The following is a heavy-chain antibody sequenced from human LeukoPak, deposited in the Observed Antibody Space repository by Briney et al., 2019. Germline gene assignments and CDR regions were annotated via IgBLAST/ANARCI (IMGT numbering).Heavy chain of an antibody. J-gene: IGHJ4*02. V-gene: IGHV3-15*01. CDR2: IKSNTEGGTI. D-gene: IGHD6-19*01. Sequence: PGGSLRLSCAASGFIFSNAYMKWVRQAPGKGLEWVGRIKSNTEGGTIDYAAPVKGRFTISREDSKNMVYLQMNSLKTEDTAVYYCTTDAGYDSGWYNYWGQGILVTVFS. CDR1: GFIFSNAY. CDR3: TTDAGYDSGWYNY.